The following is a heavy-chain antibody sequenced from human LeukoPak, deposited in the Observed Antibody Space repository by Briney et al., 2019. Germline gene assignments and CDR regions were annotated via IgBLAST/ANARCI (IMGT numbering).Heavy chain of an antibody. D-gene: IGHD3-10*01. CDR3: ARGSDLWFGDAFDI. V-gene: IGHV4-61*02. CDR2: IYTSGST. Sequence: SETLSLTCTASGGSISSGSYYWSWIRQPAGKGLEWIGRIYTSGSTNYNPSLKSRVTISVGTSKNQFSLKLSSVTAADTAVYYCARGSDLWFGDAFDIWGQGTMVTVSS. CDR1: GGSISSGSYY. J-gene: IGHJ3*02.